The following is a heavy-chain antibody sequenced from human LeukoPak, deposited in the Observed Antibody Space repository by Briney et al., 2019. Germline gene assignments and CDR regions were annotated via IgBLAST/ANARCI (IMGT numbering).Heavy chain of an antibody. CDR1: GGSISSSSYY. CDR3: ATPSGTSETDY. V-gene: IGHV4-39*01. CDR2: IYYSGST. J-gene: IGHJ4*02. Sequence: SETLSLTCTVSGGSISSSSYYWGWIRRPPGKGLEWIGSIYYSGSTYYNPSLKSRVTISVDTSKNQFSLKLSSVTAADTAVYYCATPSGTSETDYWGQGTLVTVSS. D-gene: IGHD2-2*01.